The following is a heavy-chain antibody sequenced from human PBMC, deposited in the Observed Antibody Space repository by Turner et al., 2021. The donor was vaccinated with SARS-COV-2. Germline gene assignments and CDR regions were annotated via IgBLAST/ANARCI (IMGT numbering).Heavy chain of an antibody. J-gene: IGHJ4*02. CDR2: IYYSGGP. CDR3: VRDGYSSQLIRRVD. CDR1: GDSINNRNYY. D-gene: IGHD6-13*01. V-gene: IGHV4-39*02. Sequence: QLHLQESGPELVKPSESLSLTCTVSGDSINNRNYYWGWIRQPPGKGLEWIGSIYYSGGPYYNLSLKGRVSMSVDTSKNQFSLNLSSVTAADTAVYFCVRDGYSSQLIRRVDWGQGTLVAVSS.